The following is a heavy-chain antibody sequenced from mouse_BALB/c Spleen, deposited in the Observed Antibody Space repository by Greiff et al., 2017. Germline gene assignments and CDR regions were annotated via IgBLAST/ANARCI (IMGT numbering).Heavy chain of an antibody. CDR3: TWDEDWFAY. Sequence: EVKLMESGGGLVKPGGSLKLSCAASGFTFSSYTMSWVRQTPEKRLEWVATISSGGSYTYYPDSVKGRFTISRDNAKNTLYLQMSSLKSEDTAMYYCTWDEDWFAYWGQGTLVTVSA. CDR1: GFTFSSYT. V-gene: IGHV5-6-4*01. J-gene: IGHJ3*01. CDR2: ISSGGSYT. D-gene: IGHD4-1*01.